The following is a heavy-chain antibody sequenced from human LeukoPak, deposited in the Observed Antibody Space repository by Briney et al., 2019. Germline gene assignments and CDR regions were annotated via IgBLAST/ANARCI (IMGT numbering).Heavy chain of an antibody. D-gene: IGHD2-2*01. CDR2: IYYSGST. CDR3: ARAPSTSLGNDY. J-gene: IGHJ4*02. Sequence: SETLSLTCTVSGGSISSGGYYWSWIRQHPGKGLEWIGYIYYSGSTYYNPSLKSRVTISVDTSKNQFSLKLSSVTAADTAVYYCARAPSTSLGNDYWGQGTLVTVSS. CDR1: GGSISSGGYY. V-gene: IGHV4-31*03.